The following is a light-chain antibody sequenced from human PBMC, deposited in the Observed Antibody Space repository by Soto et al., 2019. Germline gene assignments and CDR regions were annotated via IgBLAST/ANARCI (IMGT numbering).Light chain of an antibody. CDR2: ASD. CDR1: SSNIGTNY. Sequence: QSVLTQPPSASGTPGQTVTISCSGYSSNIGTNYVYWYQHLPGSAPKLLFYASDQRPSGVPDRFSGSKSGTSASLNISGLRSAAEAPYYCSSWDGSLGGVVFGGGTQLTVL. CDR3: SSWDGSLGGVV. J-gene: IGLJ7*01. V-gene: IGLV1-47*01.